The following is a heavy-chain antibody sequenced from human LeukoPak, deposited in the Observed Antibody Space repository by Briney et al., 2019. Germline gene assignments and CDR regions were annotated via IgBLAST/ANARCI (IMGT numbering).Heavy chain of an antibody. CDR3: ARPWVRGVYFDY. V-gene: IGHV1-2*02. CDR1: GYTFTGYY. Sequence: GAPVKVSCKASGYTFTGYYMHWVRQAPGQGLEWMGWINPNSGGTNYAQKFQGRVTMTRDTSISTAYMELSRLRSDDTAVYYCARPWVRGVYFDYWGQGTLVTVSS. J-gene: IGHJ4*02. CDR2: INPNSGGT. D-gene: IGHD3-10*01.